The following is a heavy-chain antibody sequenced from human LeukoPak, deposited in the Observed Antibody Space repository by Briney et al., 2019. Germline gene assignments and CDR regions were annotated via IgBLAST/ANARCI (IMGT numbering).Heavy chain of an antibody. CDR2: INWNGGST. Sequence: GGSLRLSCAASGSTFDDYGMSWVRQAPGKGLEWVSGINWNGGSTGYADSAKGRFTISRDNANKSLYLQMNSLRAEDTALYYCARESGRTGYYYYYIDVWGKGTTVTVSS. CDR3: ARESGRTGYYYYYIDV. D-gene: IGHD1-1*01. J-gene: IGHJ6*03. V-gene: IGHV3-20*04. CDR1: GSTFDDYG.